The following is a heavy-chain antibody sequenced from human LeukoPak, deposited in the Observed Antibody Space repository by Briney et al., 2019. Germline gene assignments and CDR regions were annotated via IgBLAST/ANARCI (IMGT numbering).Heavy chain of an antibody. CDR2: INWNGGST. D-gene: IGHD3-22*01. Sequence: GGSLRLSCAASGFTFDDYGMSWVRQAPGKGLEWVSGINWNGGSTGYADSVKGRFTISRDNAKNSLYLQMNSLRAEDTALYYCARVYYDSSGYWGFDYWGQGTLVTVSS. CDR1: GFTFDDYG. CDR3: ARVYYDSSGYWGFDY. V-gene: IGHV3-20*04. J-gene: IGHJ4*02.